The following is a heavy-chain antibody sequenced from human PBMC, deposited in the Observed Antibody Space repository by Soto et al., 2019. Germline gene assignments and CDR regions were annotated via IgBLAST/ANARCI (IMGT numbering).Heavy chain of an antibody. CDR3: AREDGIVGTTSAFDY. V-gene: IGHV3-21*01. CDR2: INGRSNYI. CDR1: GFTFSTYV. Sequence: WGSLRLSCAASGFTFSTYVMNWVRQTPGKGLEWVSSINGRSNYIYYADSLKGRFTISRDNAKNSLYLQMNSLRAEDTAVYYCAREDGIVGTTSAFDYWGQGTLIAVSS. J-gene: IGHJ4*02. D-gene: IGHD1-26*01.